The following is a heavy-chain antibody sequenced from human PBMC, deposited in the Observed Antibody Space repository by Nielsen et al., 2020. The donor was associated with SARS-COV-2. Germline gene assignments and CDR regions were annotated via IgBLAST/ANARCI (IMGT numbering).Heavy chain of an antibody. J-gene: IGHJ4*02. V-gene: IGHV3-48*04. Sequence: GESLKISCAASGFTFSSYAMSWVRQAPGKGLEWVSYISSSGSTIYYADSVKGRFTISRDNAKNSLYLQMNSLRAEDTAVYYCARNYGSGSGLFDYWGQGTLVTVSS. CDR3: ARNYGSGSGLFDY. CDR1: GFTFSSYA. CDR2: ISSSGSTI. D-gene: IGHD3-10*01.